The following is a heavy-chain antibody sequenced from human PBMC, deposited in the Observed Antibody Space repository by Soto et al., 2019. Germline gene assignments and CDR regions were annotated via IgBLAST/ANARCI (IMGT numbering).Heavy chain of an antibody. Sequence: PSETLSLTCAVYGGSFSGYYWSWIRQPPGTGLEWIGEINHSGSTNYNPSLKSRVTISVDTSKNQFSLKLSSVTAADTAVYYCARARRGLTGYNYYYYGMDVWGQGTTVTVS. CDR3: ARARRGLTGYNYYYYGMDV. D-gene: IGHD3-9*01. CDR2: INHSGST. J-gene: IGHJ6*02. CDR1: GGSFSGYY. V-gene: IGHV4-34*01.